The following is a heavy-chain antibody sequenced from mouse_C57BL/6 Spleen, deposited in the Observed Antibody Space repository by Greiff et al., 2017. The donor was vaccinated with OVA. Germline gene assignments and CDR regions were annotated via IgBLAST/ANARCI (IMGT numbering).Heavy chain of an antibody. Sequence: VQLQQSGAELVRPGTSVKVSCKASGYAFTNYLIEWVKQRPGQGLEWIGVINPGSGGTNYNEKFKGKATLTADTSSSTAYMQLSSLTSEDSAVYFCARRYYGSRGYGDVWGTGTTVTVSS. J-gene: IGHJ1*03. V-gene: IGHV1-54*01. D-gene: IGHD1-1*01. CDR3: ARRYYGSRGYGDV. CDR2: INPGSGGT. CDR1: GYAFTNYL.